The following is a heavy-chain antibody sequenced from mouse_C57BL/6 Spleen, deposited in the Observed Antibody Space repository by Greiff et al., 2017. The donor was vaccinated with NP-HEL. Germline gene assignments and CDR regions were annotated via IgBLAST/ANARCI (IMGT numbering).Heavy chain of an antibody. Sequence: QVQLKQPGAELVKPGASVKMSCKASGYTFTSYWITWVKQRPGQGLEWIGDIYPGSGSTNYNGKFKSKATLTVDTSSSTAYMQLSSLTSEDSAVYYCARYGYDVNYFDYWGQGTTLTVSS. J-gene: IGHJ2*01. CDR3: ARYGYDVNYFDY. V-gene: IGHV1-55*01. CDR1: GYTFTSYW. D-gene: IGHD2-2*01. CDR2: IYPGSGST.